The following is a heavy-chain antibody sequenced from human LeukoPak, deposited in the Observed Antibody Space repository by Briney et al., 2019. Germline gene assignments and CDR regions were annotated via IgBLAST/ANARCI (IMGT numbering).Heavy chain of an antibody. CDR3: ARDGLDHYDSSGYYYAIDY. CDR2: ISHDGSNK. V-gene: IGHV3-33*05. J-gene: IGHJ4*02. Sequence: GGSLRLSCAASGFVFSKHGMHWVRQAPGKGLEWVAVISHDGSNKYYADSVKGRFTISRDNSKNTLDLQMNSLRAEDTAVYYCARDGLDHYDSSGYYYAIDYWGQGTLVTVSS. D-gene: IGHD3-22*01. CDR1: GFVFSKHG.